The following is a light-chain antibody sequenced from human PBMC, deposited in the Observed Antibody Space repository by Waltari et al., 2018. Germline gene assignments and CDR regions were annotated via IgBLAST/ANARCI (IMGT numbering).Light chain of an antibody. Sequence: QSVLTQPPSVSEAPRQRVTISCSGSTSNIANNAVNWYQQLPGKAPKLLIYYDDRLRSGVSDRLAASKSGTSASLASGGQQSEDEADYYCSVGDDSLNGQVFGGGTKLTVL. V-gene: IGLV1-36*01. CDR1: TSNIANNA. CDR2: YDD. CDR3: SVGDDSLNGQV. J-gene: IGLJ2*01.